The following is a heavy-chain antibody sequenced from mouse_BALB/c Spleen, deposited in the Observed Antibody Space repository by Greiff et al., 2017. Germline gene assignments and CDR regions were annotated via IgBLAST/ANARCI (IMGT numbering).Heavy chain of an antibody. CDR3: ATGSFFDD. Sequence: QVQLQQSGAELVRPGTSVKVSCKASGYAFTNYLIEWVKQRPGQGLEWIGVINPGSGGTNYNEKFKGKATLTADKSSSTAYMQLSSLTSDDSAVYFCATGSFFDDWGQGTTLTVSS. V-gene: IGHV1-54*01. CDR2: INPGSGGT. J-gene: IGHJ2*01. D-gene: IGHD4-1*01. CDR1: GYAFTNYL.